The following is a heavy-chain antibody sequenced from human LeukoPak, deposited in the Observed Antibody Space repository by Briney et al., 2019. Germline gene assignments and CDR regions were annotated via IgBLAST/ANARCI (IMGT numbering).Heavy chain of an antibody. CDR3: ARDMVSSGDSFWFDP. D-gene: IGHD4-17*01. CDR1: GVSISSYY. Sequence: SETLSLNCTVSGVSISSYYWSWIRQPAGKGLEWIGRMYTSGSTNYNPSLKSRVTMSVDTSKNRFSLKLSSVTAADTAVYYCARDMVSSGDSFWFDPWGQGTLVTVSS. J-gene: IGHJ5*02. CDR2: MYTSGST. V-gene: IGHV4-4*07.